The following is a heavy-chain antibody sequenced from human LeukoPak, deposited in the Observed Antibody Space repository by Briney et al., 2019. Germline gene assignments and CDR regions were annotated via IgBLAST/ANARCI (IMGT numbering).Heavy chain of an antibody. CDR1: GGPMSSYY. J-gene: IGHJ4*02. CDR3: ARGARAGYNLEPFDY. CDR2: IYYSGST. V-gene: IGHV4-59*08. Sequence: PSETLSLTCTVSGGPMSSYYWSWIRQPPGKGLEWIGYIYYSGSTKYNPSLKSRVTISVDTSKNQFSLKLSSVTAADTAVYYCARGARAGYNLEPFDYWGQGTLVTVSS. D-gene: IGHD5-24*01.